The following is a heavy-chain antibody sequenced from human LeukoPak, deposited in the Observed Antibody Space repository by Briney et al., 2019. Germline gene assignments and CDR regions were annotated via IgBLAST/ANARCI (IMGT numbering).Heavy chain of an antibody. CDR2: ISGSGGST. J-gene: IGHJ4*02. CDR3: TSPTQDTYSSSWYSY. V-gene: IGHV3-23*01. Sequence: GGSLRLSCAASGFTFSSYAMSWVRQAPGKGLEWVSAISGSGGSTYYADSVKGRFTISRDNSKNTLYLQMNSLKTEDTAVYYCTSPTQDTYSSSWYSYWGQGTLVTVSS. D-gene: IGHD6-13*01. CDR1: GFTFSSYA.